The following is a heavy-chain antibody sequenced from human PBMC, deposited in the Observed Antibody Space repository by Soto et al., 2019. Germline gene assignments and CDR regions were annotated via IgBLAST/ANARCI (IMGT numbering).Heavy chain of an antibody. V-gene: IGHV3-48*02. CDR3: ARPEKTTAYYYYAMDV. CDR1: GFTFSDYD. Sequence: LRLSCAASGFTFSDYDMYWVRQAPGKGLEWLSYISSGSGTIYYADSVKGRFTISRDNAKNSLYLQMNSLRDEDTAVYYCARPEKTTAYYYYAMDVWGQGTTVTVSS. J-gene: IGHJ6*02. CDR2: ISSGSGTI. D-gene: IGHD4-4*01.